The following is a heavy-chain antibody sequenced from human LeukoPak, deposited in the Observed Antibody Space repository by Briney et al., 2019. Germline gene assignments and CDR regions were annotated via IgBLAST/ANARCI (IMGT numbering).Heavy chain of an antibody. CDR2: ISWNSGSI. D-gene: IGHD5-12*01. Sequence: GGSLRLSCAASGFTFDDYAMHWVRQAPGKGLEWVSGISWNSGSIGYADSVKGRFTISRDNAKNSLYLQMNSLRAEDTALYYCAKGYSGYGDAFDIWGQGTMVTVSS. J-gene: IGHJ3*02. CDR1: GFTFDDYA. V-gene: IGHV3-9*01. CDR3: AKGYSGYGDAFDI.